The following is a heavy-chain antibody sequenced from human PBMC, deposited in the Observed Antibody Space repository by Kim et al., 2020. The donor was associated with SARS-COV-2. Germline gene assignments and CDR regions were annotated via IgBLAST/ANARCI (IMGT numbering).Heavy chain of an antibody. D-gene: IGHD3-22*01. CDR3: ARAGDYDISGYYGFFHH. Sequence: SVKGRVTISIDNAKNTLYLQMNSLRPEDTAVYYCARAGDYDISGYYGFFHHWGQRALVTVSS. J-gene: IGHJ1*01. V-gene: IGHV3-74*01.